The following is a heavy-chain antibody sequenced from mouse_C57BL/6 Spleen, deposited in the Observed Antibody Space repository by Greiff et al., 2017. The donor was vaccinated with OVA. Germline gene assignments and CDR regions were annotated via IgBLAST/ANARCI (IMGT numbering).Heavy chain of an antibody. CDR2: IYPGDGDT. D-gene: IGHD2-3*01. Sequence: ESGAELVKPGASVKISCKASGYAFSSYWMNWVKQRPGKGLEWIGQIYPGDGDTNYNGKFKGKATLTADKSSSTAYMQLSSLTSEDSAVYFCARRDGYYGYFDVWGTGTTVTVSS. CDR3: ARRDGYYGYFDV. V-gene: IGHV1-80*01. J-gene: IGHJ1*03. CDR1: GYAFSSYW.